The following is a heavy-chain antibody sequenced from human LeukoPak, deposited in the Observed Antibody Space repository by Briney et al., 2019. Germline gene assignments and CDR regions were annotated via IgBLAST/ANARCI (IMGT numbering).Heavy chain of an antibody. D-gene: IGHD2/OR15-2a*01. V-gene: IGHV4-59*01. Sequence: SETLSLTCTVSGGSISSYYWSWIRQPPGKGLEWVGYIYYSGSTNYNPSLKSRVTISVDTSKNQFSLKLSSVTAADTAVYYCARETSTSEFDPWGQGTLVTVSS. CDR2: IYYSGST. CDR1: GGSISSYY. J-gene: IGHJ5*02. CDR3: ARETSTSEFDP.